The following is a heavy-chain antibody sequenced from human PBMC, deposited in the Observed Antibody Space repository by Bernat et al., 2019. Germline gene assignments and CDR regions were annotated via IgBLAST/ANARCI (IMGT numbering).Heavy chain of an antibody. V-gene: IGHV3-74*01. CDR2: INSDGSST. D-gene: IGHD3-10*01. CDR1: GFTFSSYW. J-gene: IGHJ5*02. Sequence: EVQLVESGGGLVQPGGSLRLSCAASGFTFSSYWMHWVRQAPGKGLVWVSRINSDGSSTSYADSVKGRFTISRDNAKNTLYLQMNRLTAEDTAVYYCARELPGSNWFDPWGQGTLVTVSS. CDR3: ARELPGSNWFDP.